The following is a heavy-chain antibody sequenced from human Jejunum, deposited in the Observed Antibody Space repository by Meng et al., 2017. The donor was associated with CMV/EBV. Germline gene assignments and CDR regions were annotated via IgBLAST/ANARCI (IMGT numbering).Heavy chain of an antibody. J-gene: IGHJ4*02. CDR2: IDHLRRT. CDR3: ATADEYAIKY. V-gene: IGHV4-34*01. D-gene: IGHD5-12*01. CDR1: GGSFSAYT. Sequence: QVQLPELGAGLLQPSETLSLTCPLSGGSFSAYTWSWIRQAPGKGLEWIAEIDHLRRTNFNTSLKSRVSISRDTSRDQFSLRLNSVTAADTAVYYCATADEYAIKYWGQGTLVTVSS.